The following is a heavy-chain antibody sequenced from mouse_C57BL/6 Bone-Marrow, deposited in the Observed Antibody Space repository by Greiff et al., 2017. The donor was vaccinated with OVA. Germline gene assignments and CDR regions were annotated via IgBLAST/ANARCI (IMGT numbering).Heavy chain of an antibody. Sequence: VQLQESGAELVRPGASVKLSCKASGYTFTDYYINWVKQRPGQGLEWIARIYPGSGNTYYNEKFKGKATLTAEKSSSTAYMQLSSLTSEDSAVYFCARRNWVYYFDYWGQGTTLTVSS. V-gene: IGHV1-76*01. D-gene: IGHD4-1*01. CDR3: ARRNWVYYFDY. CDR2: IYPGSGNT. CDR1: GYTFTDYY. J-gene: IGHJ2*01.